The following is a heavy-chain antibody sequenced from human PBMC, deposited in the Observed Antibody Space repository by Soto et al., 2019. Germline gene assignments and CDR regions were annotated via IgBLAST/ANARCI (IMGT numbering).Heavy chain of an antibody. V-gene: IGHV1-69*18. CDR2: IIPIFGTP. CDR1: GGNFNTYP. Sequence: QVQLEQSGAEVKRPGSSVKVSCKTSGGNFNTYPISWVRQAPGHRLEWMGKIIPIFGTPDYAQKFQGRGTINADEATTTVYMELRRLKSDDSAVYYCARDSRLWGSTGWKRENLFDIWGQGTMVTVSS. CDR3: ARDSRLWGSTGWKRENLFDI. J-gene: IGHJ3*02. D-gene: IGHD3-16*01.